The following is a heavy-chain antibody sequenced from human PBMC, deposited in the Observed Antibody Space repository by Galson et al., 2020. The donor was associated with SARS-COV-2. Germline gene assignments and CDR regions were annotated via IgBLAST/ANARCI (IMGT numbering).Heavy chain of an antibody. D-gene: IGHD1-26*01. CDR1: GFTFSSYD. V-gene: IGHV3-13*01. CDR2: IGTAGDT. CDR3: ARAGEGGSYYYYYGMDV. J-gene: IGHJ6*02. Sequence: GGSLRLSCAASGFTFSSYDMHWVRQATGKGLEWVSAIGTAGDTYYPGSVKGRFTISRENAKNSLYLQMNSLRAGDTAVYYCARAGEGGSYYYYYGMDVWGQGTTVTVSS.